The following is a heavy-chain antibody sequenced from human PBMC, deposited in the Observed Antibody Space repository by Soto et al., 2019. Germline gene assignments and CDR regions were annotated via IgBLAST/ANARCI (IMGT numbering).Heavy chain of an antibody. Sequence: GGSLRLSCADSGVSFKNYAFHWCRQAPGKGLEWVAVISFDGNKKYFSDSVKGRFTIARDKIRNTLYLQMNNLRVEDAALYFCAREDDYNDRYFNYGLDVWGQGTTVTVSS. J-gene: IGHJ6*02. D-gene: IGHD2-21*02. CDR2: ISFDGNKK. V-gene: IGHV3-30-3*01. CDR3: AREDDYNDRYFNYGLDV. CDR1: GVSFKNYA.